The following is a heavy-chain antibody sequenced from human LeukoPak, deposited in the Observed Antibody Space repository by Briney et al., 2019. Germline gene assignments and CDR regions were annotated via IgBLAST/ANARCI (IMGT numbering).Heavy chain of an antibody. D-gene: IGHD1-1*01. CDR1: GFTFSGYA. V-gene: IGHV3-23*01. J-gene: IGHJ1*01. Sequence: GGSLRLSCAVSGFTFSGYAMSWVRQAPGKGLEWVSTISASGGTTYYADSVKGRFTISRDSAKNTLYMQMNSLRVEDTAVYYCARGRSTGASAEYYLHWGQGTLVTVSS. CDR3: ARGRSTGASAEYYLH. CDR2: ISASGGTT.